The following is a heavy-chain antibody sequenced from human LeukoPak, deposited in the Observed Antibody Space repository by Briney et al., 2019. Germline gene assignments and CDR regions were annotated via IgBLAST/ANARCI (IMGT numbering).Heavy chain of an antibody. V-gene: IGHV4-4*07. D-gene: IGHD6-13*01. J-gene: IGHJ5*02. CDR3: ARDSGYSSSWYDNWFDP. CDR1: GGSISSYY. CDR2: FYTSGST. Sequence: SETLSLTCTVSGGSISSYYWSWIRQPAGKGLEWIGRFYTSGSTNYNPSLKSRVTMSVDTSKNQFSLKLSSVTAADTAVYYCARDSGYSSSWYDNWFDPWGQGTLVTVSS.